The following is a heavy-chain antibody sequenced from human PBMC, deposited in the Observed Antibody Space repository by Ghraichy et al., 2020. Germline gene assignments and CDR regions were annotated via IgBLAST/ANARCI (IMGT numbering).Heavy chain of an antibody. Sequence: GGSLRLSCAASGFTFSSYGMHWVRQAPGKGLEWVAVIWYDGSNKYYADSVKGRFTISRDNSKNTLYLQRNSLRAEDTAVYYCARDRGDDFWSGYLYYYYYGMDVWGQGTTVTVSS. CDR3: ARDRGDDFWSGYLYYYYYGMDV. V-gene: IGHV3-33*08. CDR2: IWYDGSNK. J-gene: IGHJ6*02. CDR1: GFTFSSYG. D-gene: IGHD3-3*01.